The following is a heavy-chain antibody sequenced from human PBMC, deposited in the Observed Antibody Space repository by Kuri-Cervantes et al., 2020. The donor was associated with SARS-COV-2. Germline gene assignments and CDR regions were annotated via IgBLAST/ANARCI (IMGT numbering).Heavy chain of an antibody. CDR1: GFTFSGHW. Sequence: ETLFLTCAASGFTFSGHWIHWVRQAPGKGLVWVSRINPDGSYTNNADSVKGRFTLSRDNAKNMLFLQMNSLRAEDTAVYYCAKDGWLYSSGWIYMDVWGQGTTVTVSS. D-gene: IGHD6-19*01. V-gene: IGHV3-74*01. CDR3: AKDGWLYSSGWIYMDV. J-gene: IGHJ6*02. CDR2: INPDGSYT.